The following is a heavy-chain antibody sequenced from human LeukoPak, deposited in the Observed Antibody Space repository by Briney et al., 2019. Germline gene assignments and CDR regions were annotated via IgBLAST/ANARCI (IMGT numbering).Heavy chain of an antibody. Sequence: TGGSLRLSCEGSGFTFSSYSMIWVRQAPGKGLEWVSSIRGDSTETRHADSLMGRFTISRDNAKKSLYLQMNSLRAEDTAVYYCARGHFGVVLDYWGQGTLVTVSS. J-gene: IGHJ4*02. CDR3: ARGHFGVVLDY. D-gene: IGHD3-3*01. V-gene: IGHV3-21*01. CDR2: IRGDSTET. CDR1: GFTFSSYS.